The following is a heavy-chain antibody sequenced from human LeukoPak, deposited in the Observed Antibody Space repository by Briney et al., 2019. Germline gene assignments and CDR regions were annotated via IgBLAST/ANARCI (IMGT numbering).Heavy chain of an antibody. V-gene: IGHV4-34*01. Sequence: SETLSLTCAVYGGSFSGYYWSWIRQPPGKGLEWIGEINHSGSTNYNPSLKSRVTISVDTSKKQFSLKLSSVTAADTAVYYCVTYYYGSSAPKRNYWGQGILVTVSS. CDR3: VTYYYGSSAPKRNY. CDR1: GGSFSGYY. D-gene: IGHD3-22*01. J-gene: IGHJ4*02. CDR2: INHSGST.